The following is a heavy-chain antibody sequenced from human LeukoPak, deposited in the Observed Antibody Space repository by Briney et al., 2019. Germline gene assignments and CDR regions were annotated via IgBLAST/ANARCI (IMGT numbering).Heavy chain of an antibody. CDR2: IYSGGST. V-gene: IGHV3-66*01. CDR3: ARDNYYMDV. Sequence: GGSLRLSCAASGFIFNTYGMHWVRQAPGKGLEWVSVIYSGGSTYYADSVKGRFTISRDNSKNTLYLQMNSLRAEDTAVYYCARDNYYMDVWGKGTTVTISS. J-gene: IGHJ6*03. CDR1: GFIFNTYG.